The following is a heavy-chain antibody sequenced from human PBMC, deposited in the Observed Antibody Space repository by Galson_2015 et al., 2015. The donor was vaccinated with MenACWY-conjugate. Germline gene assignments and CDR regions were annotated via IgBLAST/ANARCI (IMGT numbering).Heavy chain of an antibody. Sequence: SETLSLTCSVSGASLKDTNYFWGWIRQPPGKGLEWIGSLYYSGSTSDNPSLKGRVTISVNTSKNQCSLKLTSVSAADTAVYFCAGGPGGHSFSYRDYFDYWGQGALVTVSS. V-gene: IGHV4-39*07. CDR1: GASLKDTNYF. CDR3: AGGPGGHSFSYRDYFDY. D-gene: IGHD5-18*01. J-gene: IGHJ4*02. CDR2: LYYSGST.